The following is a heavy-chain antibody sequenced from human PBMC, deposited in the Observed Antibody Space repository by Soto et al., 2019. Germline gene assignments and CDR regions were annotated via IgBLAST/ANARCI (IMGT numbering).Heavy chain of an antibody. CDR3: AHRFTAISLGHFDY. CDR2: IYWDNDK. J-gene: IGHJ4*02. V-gene: IGHV2-5*02. CDR1: GFSLSTIAEG. D-gene: IGHD3-16*01. Sequence: QITLKESGPTLVKPTQTLTLTCTFSGFSLSTIAEGVGWIRQPPGKALEWLALIYWDNDKLYSPSLKNRLTITKDTSKNQVVLTMTNMDPVDTATYYCAHRFTAISLGHFDYWGQGNLVTVSS.